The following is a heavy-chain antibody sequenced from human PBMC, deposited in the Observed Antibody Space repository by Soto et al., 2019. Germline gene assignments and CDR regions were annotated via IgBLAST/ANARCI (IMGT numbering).Heavy chain of an antibody. CDR1: GGSISSGGYY. J-gene: IGHJ6*02. CDR2: IYYSGST. D-gene: IGHD3-9*01. CDR3: ARGLADYDILTGYYGLDGMDV. V-gene: IGHV4-31*03. Sequence: LSLTCTVSGGSISSGGYYWSWIRQHPGKGLEWIGYIYYSGSTYYNPSLKSRVTISVDTSKNQFSLKLSSVTAADTAVYYCARGLADYDILTGYYGLDGMDVWGQGTTVTVS.